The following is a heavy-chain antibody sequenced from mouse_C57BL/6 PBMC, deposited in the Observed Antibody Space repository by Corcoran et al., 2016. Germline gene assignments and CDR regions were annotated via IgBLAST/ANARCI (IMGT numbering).Heavy chain of an antibody. CDR2: INPNNGGT. CDR3: ARGAY. Sequence: EVQLLQSGPELVKPGASVKISCKASGYTFTDYYMNWVKQSHGKSLEWIGDINPNNGGTSYNQKFKGKATLTVDKSSSTAYMELRSLTSEDSAVYYCARGAYWGQGTLVTVSA. V-gene: IGHV1-26*01. J-gene: IGHJ3*01. CDR1: GYTFTDYY.